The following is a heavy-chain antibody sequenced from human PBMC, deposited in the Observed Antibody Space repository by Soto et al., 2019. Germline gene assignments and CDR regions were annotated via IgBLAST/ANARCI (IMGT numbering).Heavy chain of an antibody. D-gene: IGHD2-15*01. CDR3: AAKLGYCSGGSCYYYYYGMDV. CDR2: IVVGSGNT. V-gene: IGHV1-58*01. CDR1: GFTFTISA. J-gene: IGHJ6*02. Sequence: GASVKISYKSSGFTFTISAVQWVLQARGQRLEWIGWIVVGSGNTNYAQKFQERVTITRDMSTSTAYMELSSLRSEDTAVYYCAAKLGYCSGGSCYYYYYGMDVWGQGTTVTVSS.